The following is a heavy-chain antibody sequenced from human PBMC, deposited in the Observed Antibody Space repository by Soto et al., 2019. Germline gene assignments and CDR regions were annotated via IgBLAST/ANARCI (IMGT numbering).Heavy chain of an antibody. Sequence: SGTLSLTCTVSGGSISSGGYYWSWIRQHPGKGLEWIGYIYYSGSTYYNPSLKSRVTISVDTSKNQFSLKLSSVTAADTAVYYCARGLGSYYGPHYYYYGMDVWGQGTTVTVSS. D-gene: IGHD1-26*01. V-gene: IGHV4-31*03. CDR2: IYYSGST. CDR1: GGSISSGGYY. CDR3: ARGLGSYYGPHYYYYGMDV. J-gene: IGHJ6*02.